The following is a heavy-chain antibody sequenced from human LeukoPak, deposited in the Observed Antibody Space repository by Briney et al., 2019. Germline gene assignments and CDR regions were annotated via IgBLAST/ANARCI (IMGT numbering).Heavy chain of an antibody. CDR2: IWYDGSNK. CDR1: GFTFSSYG. V-gene: IGHV3-33*01. CDR3: AREKRITMVREVTRVTRVFDY. Sequence: PGRSLRLSCAASGFTFSSYGMHWVRQAPGKGLEWVAVIWYDGSNKYYADSVKGRFTISRDNSKNTLYLQMNSLRAEDTAVYYCAREKRITMVREVTRVTRVFDYWGQGTLVTVSS. J-gene: IGHJ4*02. D-gene: IGHD3-10*01.